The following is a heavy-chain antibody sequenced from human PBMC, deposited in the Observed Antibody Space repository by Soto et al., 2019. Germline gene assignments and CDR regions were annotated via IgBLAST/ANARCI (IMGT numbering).Heavy chain of an antibody. CDR3: ARDLRGVTMVRGVIITAWFDP. V-gene: IGHV1-18*01. J-gene: IGHJ5*02. CDR1: GYTFTSYG. Sequence: QVQLVQSGAEVKKPGASVKVSCKASGYTFTSYGISWVRQAPGQGLEWMGWISAYNGNTNYAQKLQGRVTMTTDTPTSTAYMELRSLRSDDPAVYYCARDLRGVTMVRGVIITAWFDPWGQGTLVTVSS. CDR2: ISAYNGNT. D-gene: IGHD3-10*01.